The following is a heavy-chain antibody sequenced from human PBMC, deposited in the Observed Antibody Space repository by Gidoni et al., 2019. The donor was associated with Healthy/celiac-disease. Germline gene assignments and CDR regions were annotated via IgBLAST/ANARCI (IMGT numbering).Heavy chain of an antibody. CDR3: AREGRDGIDY. D-gene: IGHD3-10*01. Sequence: QVQLQDSGPGLVKPPETLSLHCTVSGGSISFYYWCWIRQPPGQGLEWIGYIYYSGSTNYNPSLKSRVTISVDTSKNQFSLKLSSVTAADTAVYYCAREGRDGIDYWGQGTLVTVSS. CDR1: GGSISFYY. J-gene: IGHJ4*02. V-gene: IGHV4-59*01. CDR2: IYYSGST.